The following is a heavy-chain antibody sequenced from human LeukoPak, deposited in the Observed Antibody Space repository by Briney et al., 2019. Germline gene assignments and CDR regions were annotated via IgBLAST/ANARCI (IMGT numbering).Heavy chain of an antibody. J-gene: IGHJ4*02. Sequence: SETLSLTCTVSGGSISRYYWSWIRQPPGKGLELIGYIYYSGSTNYNPSLKIRVTISVDTSKNQFSLKLNSVTAADTAVYYCARGARYPQGNFDYWGQGTLVTVSS. CDR1: GGSISRYY. V-gene: IGHV4-59*01. D-gene: IGHD1-14*01. CDR2: IYYSGST. CDR3: ARGARYPQGNFDY.